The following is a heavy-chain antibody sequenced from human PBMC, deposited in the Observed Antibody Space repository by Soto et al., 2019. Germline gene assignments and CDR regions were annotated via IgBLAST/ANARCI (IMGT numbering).Heavy chain of an antibody. V-gene: IGHV1-8*01. CDR3: ARGRGGSYADPSGDAFDI. CDR1: GYTFTSYD. D-gene: IGHD1-26*01. CDR2: MNPNSGNT. J-gene: IGHJ3*02. Sequence: ASVKVSCKASGYTFTSYDINWVRQATGQGLEWMGWMNPNSGNTGYAQKFQGKVTMTRNTSISTAYMELSSLRSEDTAVYYCARGRGGSYADPSGDAFDIWGQGTMVTVSS.